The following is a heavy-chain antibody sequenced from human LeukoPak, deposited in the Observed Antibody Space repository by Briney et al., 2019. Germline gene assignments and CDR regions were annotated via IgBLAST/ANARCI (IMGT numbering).Heavy chain of an antibody. Sequence: PGGSLRLSCAASGFTFSSYAMHWVRQAPGKGLEWVAVISYDGSNKYYADSVKGRFTISRDNSKNTLYLQMNSLRAEDTAVYYCAKDAKGYIGYYWFDPWGQGTLVTVSS. CDR1: GFTFSSYA. CDR2: ISYDGSNK. V-gene: IGHV3-30-3*01. CDR3: AKDAKGYIGYYWFDP. D-gene: IGHD2-15*01. J-gene: IGHJ5*02.